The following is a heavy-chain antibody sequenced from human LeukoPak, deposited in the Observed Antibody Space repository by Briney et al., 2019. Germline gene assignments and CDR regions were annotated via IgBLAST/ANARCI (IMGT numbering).Heavy chain of an antibody. CDR1: GYTFTSYD. V-gene: IGHV1-8*01. Sequence: GASVKVSCKASGYTFTSYDINWVRQATGQGLEWMGWMNPNSGNTIYAQKFQGRVTMTEDTSTDTAYMELSSLRSEDTAVYYCATDLSRYGFEDYWGQGTLVTVSS. CDR3: ATDLSRYGFEDY. CDR2: MNPNSGNT. D-gene: IGHD3-10*01. J-gene: IGHJ4*02.